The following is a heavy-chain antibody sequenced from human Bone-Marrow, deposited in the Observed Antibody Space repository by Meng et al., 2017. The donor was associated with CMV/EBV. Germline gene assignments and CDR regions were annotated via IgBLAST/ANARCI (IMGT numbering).Heavy chain of an antibody. CDR2: INHSGST. CDR3: ARRTLIIETTKAWLDP. Sequence: SETLSLTCAVYGGSFSGYYWSWIRQPPGKGLEWIGEINHSGSTNYNPSLKSRVTISVDTSKNQFSLKLSSVTAADTAVYYCARRTLIIETTKAWLDPWGQGTLVTVSS. V-gene: IGHV4-34*01. CDR1: GGSFSGYY. J-gene: IGHJ5*02. D-gene: IGHD1-14*01.